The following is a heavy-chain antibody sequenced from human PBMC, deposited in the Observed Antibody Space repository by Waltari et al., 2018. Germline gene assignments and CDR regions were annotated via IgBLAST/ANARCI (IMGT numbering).Heavy chain of an antibody. CDR3: ARGVYSSGWSNSFDY. CDR2: INWNGGST. CDR1: GFTFDDYG. J-gene: IGHJ4*02. V-gene: IGHV3-20*04. Sequence: EVQLVESGGGVVRPGVSLRLSCAASGFTFDDYGMSWVRQAPGKGLEWVAGINWNGGSTGYADAVKGRFTISRDNAKNSLYLQMNSLRAEDTALYYCARGVYSSGWSNSFDYWGQGTLVTVSS. D-gene: IGHD6-19*01.